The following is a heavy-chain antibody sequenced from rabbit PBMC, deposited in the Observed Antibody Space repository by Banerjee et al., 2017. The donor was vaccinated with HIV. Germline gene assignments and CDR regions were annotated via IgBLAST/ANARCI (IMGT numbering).Heavy chain of an antibody. V-gene: IGHV1S40*01. D-gene: IGHD4-2*01. CDR2: IYISTGAT. CDR1: GFTLSSYW. Sequence: QSLEESGGDLVKPGASLTLTCTASGFTLSSYWMCWVRQAPGKGLEWIGCIYISTGATYYANWVNGRFTISKTSSTTVTLQMTSLTAADTATYFCGRSYVGKAITSLNLWGQGTLVTVS. J-gene: IGHJ4*01. CDR3: GRSYVGKAITSLNL.